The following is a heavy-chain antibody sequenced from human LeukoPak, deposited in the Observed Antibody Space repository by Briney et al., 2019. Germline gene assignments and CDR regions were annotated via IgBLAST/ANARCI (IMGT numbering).Heavy chain of an antibody. CDR3: ARDRGSGTYYDAFDD. Sequence: PSETLSLTCTVSGGSISSHYLNWIRQPPGRGLEWIGYIYYNGNSNYNPSLKSRVTMSLDTSKNQFSLKLSSVTAADTAVYYCARDRGSGTYYDAFDDWGQGTLVTVSS. CDR2: IYYNGNS. V-gene: IGHV4-59*11. D-gene: IGHD1-26*01. CDR1: GGSISSHY. J-gene: IGHJ3*01.